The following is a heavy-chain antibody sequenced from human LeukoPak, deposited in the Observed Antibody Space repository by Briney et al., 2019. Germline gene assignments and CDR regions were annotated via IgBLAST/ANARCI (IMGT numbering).Heavy chain of an antibody. Sequence: ASVKVSCKASGYTITSYGISWVRQAPGQGLEWMGWISAYNGNTNYAQKLQGRVTMTTDTSTSTAYMELRSLRSDDTAVYYCARGIPFYDFWSGYYMWGQGTLVTVSS. CDR3: ARGIPFYDFWSGYYM. D-gene: IGHD3-3*01. CDR1: GYTITSYG. CDR2: ISAYNGNT. V-gene: IGHV1-18*01. J-gene: IGHJ4*02.